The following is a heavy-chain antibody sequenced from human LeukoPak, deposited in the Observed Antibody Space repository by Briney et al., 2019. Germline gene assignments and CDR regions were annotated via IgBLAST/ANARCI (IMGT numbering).Heavy chain of an antibody. CDR3: ARDPSGYFNY. Sequence: SETLSLTCTVSGGSVSSHYWSWIRQPPGKGLEWIGYIYYSGDTNYNPSLKGRVTISVDTSKNQVSLKLSSVTAADTAVYYCARDPSGYFNYWGQGTLVTVSS. J-gene: IGHJ4*02. V-gene: IGHV4-59*02. D-gene: IGHD3-22*01. CDR1: GGSVSSHY. CDR2: IYYSGDT.